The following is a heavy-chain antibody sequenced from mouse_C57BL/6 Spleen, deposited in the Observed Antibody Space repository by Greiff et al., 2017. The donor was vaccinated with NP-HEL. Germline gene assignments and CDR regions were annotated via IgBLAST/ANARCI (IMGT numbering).Heavy chain of an antibody. D-gene: IGHD2-3*01. CDR1: GYTFTSYW. CDR3: ARWLLRRGYAMDY. CDR2: INPSNGGT. V-gene: IGHV1-53*01. Sequence: QLQQPGTELVKPGASVKLSCKASGYTFTSYWMHWVKQRPGQGLEWIGNINPSNGGTNYNEKFKSKATLTVDKSSSTAYMQLSSLTSEDSAVYYCARWLLRRGYAMDYWGQGTSVTVSS. J-gene: IGHJ4*01.